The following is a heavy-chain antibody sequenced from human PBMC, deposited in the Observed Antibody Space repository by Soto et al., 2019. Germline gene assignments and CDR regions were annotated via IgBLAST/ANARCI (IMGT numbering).Heavy chain of an antibody. V-gene: IGHV4-31*03. CDR1: GGSISSGGYY. J-gene: IGHJ3*02. CDR2: IYYSGST. D-gene: IGHD6-19*01. Sequence: QVQLQESGPGLVKPSQTLSLTCTVSGGSISSGGYYWSWIRQHPGKGLEWIGYIYYSGSTYYNPSLKSRVTISVDTSKNQFSLKLSSVTAADTAVYYCARESTRRPGYSSGWEYAFDIWGQGTMVTVSS. CDR3: ARESTRRPGYSSGWEYAFDI.